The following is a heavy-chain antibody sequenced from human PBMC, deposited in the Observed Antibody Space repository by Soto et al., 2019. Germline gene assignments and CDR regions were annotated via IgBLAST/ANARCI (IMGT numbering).Heavy chain of an antibody. J-gene: IGHJ4*02. D-gene: IGHD6-13*01. Sequence: ASVKVSCKASGRTFSNYYISWVRQAPGQGLEWMAIINVIFGTANYAQKFQGRVTMTTDESTNTAYMELSSLRSEDTAVYYCARGSSSHEEHDGIDDWGQGTTVTVSS. CDR3: ARGSSSHEEHDGIDD. CDR2: INVIFGTA. CDR1: GRTFSNYY. V-gene: IGHV1-69*05.